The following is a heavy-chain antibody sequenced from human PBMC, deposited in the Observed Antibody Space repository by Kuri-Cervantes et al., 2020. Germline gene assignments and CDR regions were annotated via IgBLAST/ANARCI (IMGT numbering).Heavy chain of an antibody. CDR3: ARDWNWSTDY. CDR1: GFTFDDYA. D-gene: IGHD1-7*01. V-gene: IGHV3-43D*04. J-gene: IGHJ4*02. CDR2: ISWDGGST. Sequence: GGSLRLSCAASGFTFDDYAMHWVRQAPGKGLEWVSLISWDGGSTYYADSVKGRFTISRDNSKDTLYLQLNSLRAEDTAVYCCARDWNWSTDYWGQGTLVTVSS.